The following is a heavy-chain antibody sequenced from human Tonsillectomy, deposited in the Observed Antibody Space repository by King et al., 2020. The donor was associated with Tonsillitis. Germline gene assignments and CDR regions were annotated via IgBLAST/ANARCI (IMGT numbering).Heavy chain of an antibody. J-gene: IGHJ4*02. V-gene: IGHV3-9*01. CDR1: GFTFDDYA. D-gene: IGHD3-10*01. CDR2: ISWNSGGI. Sequence: VQLVESGGGLVQPGRSLRLSCAASGFTFDDYAMHWVRQATGKGLEWVSGISWNSGGIGYADSVKGPFTIYRDNAKNSLYLQMTTLRAEDTALYSCAKDRGCGSVTAIWTYFLHSWGQGTLVTVSS. CDR3: AKDRGCGSVTAIWTYFLHS.